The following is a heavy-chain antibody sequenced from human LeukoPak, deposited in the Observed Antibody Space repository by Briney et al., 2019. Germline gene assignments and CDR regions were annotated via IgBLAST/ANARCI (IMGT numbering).Heavy chain of an antibody. V-gene: IGHV4-59*01. CDR1: GGSFSGYY. CDR2: IYYSGST. Sequence: SETLSLTCAVYGGSFSGYYWSWIRQPPGKGLEWIGYIYYSGSTNYNPSLKSRVTISVDTSKNQFSLRLSSVTAADTAVYYCASGSYLPYYFDYWGQGTLVTVSS. D-gene: IGHD1-26*01. J-gene: IGHJ4*02. CDR3: ASGSYLPYYFDY.